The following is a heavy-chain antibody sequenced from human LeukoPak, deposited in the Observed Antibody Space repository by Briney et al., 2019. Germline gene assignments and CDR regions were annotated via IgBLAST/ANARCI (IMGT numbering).Heavy chain of an antibody. CDR1: GGSISSSSYY. CDR2: MYYSGST. V-gene: IGHV4-39*01. D-gene: IGHD3-10*01. Sequence: PSETLSLTCTVSGGSISSSSYYWGWIRQPPGKGLEWIGSMYYSGSTYYNPSLKSRVTISVDTSKNQFSLKLSSVTAADTAVYYCARSEDYYGSGINWFDPWGQGTLVTVSS. CDR3: ARSEDYYGSGINWFDP. J-gene: IGHJ5*02.